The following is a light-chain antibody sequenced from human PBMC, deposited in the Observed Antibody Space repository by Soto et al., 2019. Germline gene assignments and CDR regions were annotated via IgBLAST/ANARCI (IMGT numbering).Light chain of an antibody. CDR1: HTISSSY. Sequence: EIVLTQSPGTLSLSPGERATLSCRASHTISSSYLAWYQQKPGQAPRLLMYGISRRATGIPDRFSGSGSGTDFTHTITSLEPEDFAVYYCQQYVTSSPRTFGQGTKVEIK. CDR2: GIS. J-gene: IGKJ1*01. CDR3: QQYVTSSPRT. V-gene: IGKV3-20*01.